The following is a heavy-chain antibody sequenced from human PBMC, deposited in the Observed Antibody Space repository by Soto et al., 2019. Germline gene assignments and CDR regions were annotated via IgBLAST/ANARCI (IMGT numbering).Heavy chain of an antibody. V-gene: IGHV3-23*01. CDR1: GFTFGSYA. D-gene: IGHD3-22*01. J-gene: IGHJ4*02. CDR2: AGPSGSST. CDR3: ARTYYYDSTGYYRTFDY. Sequence: GGSLRLSCAASGFTFGSYAMSWVRLAPGKELEWVSVAGPSGSSTFYADSVRGRFTISRDNVENTLYLQMNSLRVADTALYFCARTYYYDSTGYYRTFDYWGQGTLVTVSS.